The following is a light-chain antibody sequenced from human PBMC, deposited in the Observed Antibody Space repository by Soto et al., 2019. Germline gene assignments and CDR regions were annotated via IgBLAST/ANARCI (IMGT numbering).Light chain of an antibody. Sequence: QSVLTQPPSVSGAPGQTVTISCTGSRSNIGAGYDIHWYQFLPGTAPKLLLYSFNKRPSGIPDRFSGSKSGTSVSLAITGLQPEDEADYYCQSYDDSLSGSGVFGTGTKLTVL. J-gene: IGLJ1*01. CDR2: SFN. CDR1: RSNIGAGYD. V-gene: IGLV1-40*01. CDR3: QSYDDSLSGSGV.